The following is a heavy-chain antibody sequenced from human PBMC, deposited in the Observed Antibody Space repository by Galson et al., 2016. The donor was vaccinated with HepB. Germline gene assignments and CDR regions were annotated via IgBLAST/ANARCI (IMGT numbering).Heavy chain of an antibody. CDR1: GFTFSSYV. V-gene: IGHV3-23*01. J-gene: IGHJ4*02. CDR2: IVGSGGTT. Sequence: SLRLSCAASGFTFSSYVMSWVRQAPGQGLEWVSGIVGSGGTTYYAESVQGRFIVSRDNSKNILHLQMASLRVEDTAIYYCASQQLWPSFDYWGQGILVTVSS. CDR3: ASQQLWPSFDY. D-gene: IGHD5-18*01.